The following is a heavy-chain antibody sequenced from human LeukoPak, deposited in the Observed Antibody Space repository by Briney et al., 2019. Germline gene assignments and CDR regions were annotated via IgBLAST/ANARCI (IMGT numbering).Heavy chain of an antibody. V-gene: IGHV4-34*01. CDR1: GGSFSGYY. CDR2: INHSGST. J-gene: IGHJ4*02. CDR3: ADSTALGTPFDY. D-gene: IGHD5-18*01. Sequence: SETLSLTCAVYGGSFSGYYWSWIRQPPGKGLEWIGEINHSGSTNYNPSLKSRVTISVDMSKNQFSLKLSSVTAADTAVYYCADSTALGTPFDYWGQGTLVTVSS.